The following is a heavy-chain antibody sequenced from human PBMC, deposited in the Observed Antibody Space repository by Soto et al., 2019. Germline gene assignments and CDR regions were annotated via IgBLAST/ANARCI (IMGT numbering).Heavy chain of an antibody. CDR3: AHAGDYALLTFDH. J-gene: IGHJ4*02. CDR2: IYWEDDK. CDR1: GFSLTSSDMG. Sequence: SGPTLVNPTQTLTLTCAFSGFSLTSSDMGVAWIRQPPGKALEWRALIYWEDDKRYSPSLKDRLAISKDTSRNQVVLTITHVDPVDTATYYCAHAGDYALLTFDHWGPGALVTVSS. V-gene: IGHV2-5*02. D-gene: IGHD4-17*01.